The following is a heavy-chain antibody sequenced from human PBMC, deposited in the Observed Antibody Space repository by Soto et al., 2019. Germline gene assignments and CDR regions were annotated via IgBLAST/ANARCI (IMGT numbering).Heavy chain of an antibody. V-gene: IGHV4-59*08. CDR2: IYYSGIT. D-gene: IGHD6-13*01. Sequence: QVQLQESGPGLVKPSETLSLTCTVSGGSISSHYWSWIRQPPGRGLEWIGFIYYSGITDSNPSLKSRVTRSLDTYKNQLSLRLSSVTAADTAVYYCARPRGIAPAVWYFDLWGRGTLVTVSS. CDR1: GGSISSHY. J-gene: IGHJ2*01. CDR3: ARPRGIAPAVWYFDL.